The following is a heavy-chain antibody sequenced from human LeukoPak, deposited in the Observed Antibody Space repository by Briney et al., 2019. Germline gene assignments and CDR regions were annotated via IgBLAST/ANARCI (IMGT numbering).Heavy chain of an antibody. D-gene: IGHD4-17*01. Sequence: SETLSLTCTVSGGSMTNYYWAWVRQYPGKGLEWFGYVYYTGSVNYNPSLKSRVTILVDSSKTHFSLNLSSVTAADTAVYYCARLAPVAHSGDYLGYFDYWGQGVLVTVSS. CDR1: GGSMTNYY. J-gene: IGHJ4*02. CDR2: VYYTGSV. V-gene: IGHV4-59*08. CDR3: ARLAPVAHSGDYLGYFDY.